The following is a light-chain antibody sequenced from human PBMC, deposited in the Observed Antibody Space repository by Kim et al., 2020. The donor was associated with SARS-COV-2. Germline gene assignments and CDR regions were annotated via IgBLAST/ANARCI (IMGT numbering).Light chain of an antibody. V-gene: IGKV3-15*01. CDR3: QQYKNWPPWT. J-gene: IGKJ1*01. CDR1: QSLSNN. Sequence: IVVTQSPATLSVSPGEGVTLSCKANQSLSNNLAWYQQKPGQAPRLLIYDASTRATGIPARFSGGGSGTEFSLTISSLQSEDFAIYYCQQYKNWPPWTFGQGTKLDIK. CDR2: DAS.